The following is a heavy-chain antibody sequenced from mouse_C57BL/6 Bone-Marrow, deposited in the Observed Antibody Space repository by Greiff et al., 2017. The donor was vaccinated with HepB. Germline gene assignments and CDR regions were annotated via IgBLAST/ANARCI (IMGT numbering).Heavy chain of an antibody. CDR2: ISDGGSYT. V-gene: IGHV5-4*03. Sequence: EVKLMESGGGLVKPGGSLKLSCAASGFTFSSYAMSWVRQTPEKRLEWVATISDGGSYTYYPDNVKGRFTISRDNAKNNLYLQMSHLKSEDTAMYYCPRYYGNPAWFAYWGQGTLVTVSA. CDR3: PRYYGNPAWFAY. CDR1: GFTFSSYA. D-gene: IGHD2-1*01. J-gene: IGHJ3*01.